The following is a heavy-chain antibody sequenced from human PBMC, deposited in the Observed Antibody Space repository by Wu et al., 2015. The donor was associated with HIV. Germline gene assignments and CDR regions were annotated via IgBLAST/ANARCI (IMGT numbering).Heavy chain of an antibody. V-gene: IGHV1-2*02. CDR1: GYTFSAYY. CDR2: INPDNGDT. J-gene: IGHJ6*03. Sequence: QVQLVQSETEVKKSGASVKVSCQTSGYTFSAYYIHWVRQAPGRGLEWMGWINPDNGDTKFAQNFQGRSTVTRDTSTATVNLLLTSLQPNDTATYYCARDWQFQVIFGDYYMDIWGNGTTVIVS. D-gene: IGHD3-3*02. CDR3: ARDWQFQVIFGDYYMDI.